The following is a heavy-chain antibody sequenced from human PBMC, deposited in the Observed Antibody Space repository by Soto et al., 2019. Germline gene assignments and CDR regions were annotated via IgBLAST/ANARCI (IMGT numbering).Heavy chain of an antibody. V-gene: IGHV3-11*04. CDR1: GFTFRDYH. J-gene: IGHJ4*02. CDR2: IGSSGSSI. Sequence: GGSLRLSCAASGFTFRDYHMSWIRQAPGKGLEWVSYIGSSGSSIYYADYVKGRFTISRDNAKNSLYLQMNSLRAEDTAVYYCANDMTGPKDYWGQGTLVTVSS. D-gene: IGHD3-9*01. CDR3: ANDMTGPKDY.